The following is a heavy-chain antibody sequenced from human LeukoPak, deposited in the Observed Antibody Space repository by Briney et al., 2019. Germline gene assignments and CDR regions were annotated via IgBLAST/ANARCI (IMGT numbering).Heavy chain of an antibody. Sequence: GGSLRLSCAASGFTFSSYEMNWVRQAPGKGLEWVSYISGGSNPIYYADSVKGRFTISRDNAKNSLYLQMNSLRAEDTAVYYCARSRSGYYFDYWGQGALVTVSS. J-gene: IGHJ4*02. CDR1: GFTFSSYE. CDR2: ISGGSNPI. V-gene: IGHV3-48*01. D-gene: IGHD3-3*01. CDR3: ARSRSGYYFDY.